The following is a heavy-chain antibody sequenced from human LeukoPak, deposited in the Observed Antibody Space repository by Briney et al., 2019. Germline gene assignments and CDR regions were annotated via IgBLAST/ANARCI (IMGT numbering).Heavy chain of an antibody. CDR1: GGTLNRYA. Sequence: ASVKVSCKASGGTLNRYAINWVRQAPGQGLERMGRVIVTFGATKYAQKLQGRVTISADTSTNTAYMDLTSLRSEDTAVYYCARGPSVNYYMDVWGKGTTVIVSS. J-gene: IGHJ6*03. V-gene: IGHV1-69*06. CDR3: ARGPSVNYYMDV. CDR2: VIVTFGAT.